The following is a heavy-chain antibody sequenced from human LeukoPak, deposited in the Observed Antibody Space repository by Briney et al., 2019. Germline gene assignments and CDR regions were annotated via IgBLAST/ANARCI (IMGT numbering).Heavy chain of an antibody. J-gene: IGHJ4*02. Sequence: PGGSLRLSCAASGFIFSSYGMHWVRQAPGKGLEWVSAISASGGSTYYADSVKGRFTISRDNSKNPLYLQMNSLRAEDTAVYYCAKNMVRGVIMSSSFDYWGQGTLVTVSS. CDR2: ISASGGST. V-gene: IGHV3-23*01. D-gene: IGHD3-10*01. CDR1: GFIFSSYG. CDR3: AKNMVRGVIMSSSFDY.